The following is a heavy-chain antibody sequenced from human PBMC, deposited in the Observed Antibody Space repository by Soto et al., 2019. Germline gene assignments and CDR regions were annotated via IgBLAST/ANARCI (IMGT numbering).Heavy chain of an antibody. CDR2: VYYSGTT. J-gene: IGHJ5*02. Sequence: PSETLSLTCTVSGGSIDSGDYSWSWIRQPPGKGLEWIGYVYYSGTTNYNPFLKSRVTLSLDKSKNQFSLKMSSVTAADTAVYYCASDVIAPPHYFDPWGQGSLVTVSS. CDR1: GGSIDSGDYS. CDR3: ASDVIAPPHYFDP. V-gene: IGHV4-61*08. D-gene: IGHD1-26*01.